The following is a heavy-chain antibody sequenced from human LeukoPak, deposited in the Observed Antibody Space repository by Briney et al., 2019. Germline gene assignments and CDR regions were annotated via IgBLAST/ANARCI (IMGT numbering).Heavy chain of an antibody. V-gene: IGHV4-59*13. CDR3: ARVAATFDY. CDR2: IYYSGST. J-gene: IGHJ4*02. D-gene: IGHD2-15*01. Sequence: SETLSLTCTVSGGSISSYYWSWIQQPPGKGLEWIGYIYYSGSTNYNPSLKSRVTISVDTSKNQFSLKLSSVTAADTAVYYCARVAATFDYWGQGTLVTVSS. CDR1: GGSISSYY.